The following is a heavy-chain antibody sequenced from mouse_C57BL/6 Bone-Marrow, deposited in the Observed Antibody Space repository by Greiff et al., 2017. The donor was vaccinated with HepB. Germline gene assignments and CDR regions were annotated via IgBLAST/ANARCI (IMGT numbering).Heavy chain of an antibody. Sequence: QVQLQQPGAELVKPGASAKLSCKASGYTFTSYWMQWVKQRPGQGLEWIGEIDPSDSYTNYNQKFKGKATLTVDTSSSTAYMQLSSLTSEDSAVYYCARFHDCDYWGQGTTLTVSS. CDR3: ARFHDCDY. J-gene: IGHJ2*01. V-gene: IGHV1-50*01. D-gene: IGHD2-4*01. CDR1: GYTFTSYW. CDR2: IDPSDSYT.